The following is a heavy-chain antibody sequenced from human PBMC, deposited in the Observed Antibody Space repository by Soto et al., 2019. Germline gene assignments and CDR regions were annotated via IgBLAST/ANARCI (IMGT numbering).Heavy chain of an antibody. V-gene: IGHV1-2*04. CDR1: GYTFTGYY. D-gene: IGHD3-10*01. CDR3: ARDGVSGSGSSPDFDY. CDR2: INPNSGGT. J-gene: IGHJ4*02. Sequence: QVQLVQSGAEVKKPGASVKVSCKASGYTFTGYYMHWVRQAPGQGLEWMGWINPNSGGTNYAQKFQGWVTMTRDTSISIAYMELSRLRSDDTAVYYCARDGVSGSGSSPDFDYWGQGTLVTVSS.